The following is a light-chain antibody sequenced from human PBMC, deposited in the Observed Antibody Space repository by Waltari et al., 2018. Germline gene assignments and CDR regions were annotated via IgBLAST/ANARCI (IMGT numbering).Light chain of an antibody. J-gene: IGLJ2*01. CDR1: RRHVVGHDF. V-gene: IGLV2-14*03. Sequence: QSALTKPASVSGSPGQSITLSCTRTRRHVVGHDFVSWYQQYPGKAPKLVIYDVYYRPSGVSHRFSASKSGNTASLTISGLQTEDEADYYCSSYTSISTSVVFGGGTKLTVL. CDR3: SSYTSISTSVV. CDR2: DVY.